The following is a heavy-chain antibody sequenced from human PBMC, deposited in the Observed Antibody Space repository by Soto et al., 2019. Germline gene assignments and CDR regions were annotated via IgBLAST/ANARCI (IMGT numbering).Heavy chain of an antibody. Sequence: SWGALRLSGAASGFTCSSYAMSWVRQAQGKGLGWVSAISGSGGSPYYADSVKGRFTISRDNSKNTLYLQMNSLRAEDTAVSYFAKTISSSGFDYWDQGTLLPGS. CDR3: AKTISSSGFDY. CDR2: ISGSGGSP. D-gene: IGHD3-22*01. V-gene: IGHV3-23*01. J-gene: IGHJ4*02. CDR1: GFTCSSYA.